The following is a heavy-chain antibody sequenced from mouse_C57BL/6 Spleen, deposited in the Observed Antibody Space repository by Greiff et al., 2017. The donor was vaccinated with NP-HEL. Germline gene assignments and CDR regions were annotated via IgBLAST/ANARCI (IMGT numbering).Heavy chain of an antibody. V-gene: IGHV1-76*01. J-gene: IGHJ4*01. CDR1: GYTFTDYY. Sequence: QVQLQQSGAELVRPGASVKLSCKASGYTFTDYYINWVKQRPGQGLEWIARIYPGSGNTYYNEKFKGKATLTAEKSSSTAYMQLSSLTSEDSAVYFCAREGYDYNYAMDYWGQGTSVTVSS. CDR3: AREGYDYNYAMDY. CDR2: IYPGSGNT. D-gene: IGHD2-4*01.